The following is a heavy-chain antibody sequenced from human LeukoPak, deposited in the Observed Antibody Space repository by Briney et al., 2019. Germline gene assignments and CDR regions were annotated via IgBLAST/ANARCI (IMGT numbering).Heavy chain of an antibody. J-gene: IGHJ4*02. CDR2: ISYDGSNK. Sequence: PGGSLRLSCAASGFTFSSYAMHWVRQAPGKGLEWVAVISYDGSNKYYADSVKGRFTISRDNSKNTLYLQMNSLRAEDTAVYYCAKPHSSSSDWGQGTLVTVSS. V-gene: IGHV3-30-3*02. CDR3: AKPHSSSSD. CDR1: GFTFSSYA. D-gene: IGHD6-6*01.